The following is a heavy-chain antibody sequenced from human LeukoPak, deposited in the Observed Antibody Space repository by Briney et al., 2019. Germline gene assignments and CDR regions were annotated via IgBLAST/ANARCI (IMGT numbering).Heavy chain of an antibody. D-gene: IGHD1-1*01. CDR1: GFTFSSHW. J-gene: IGHJ4*02. Sequence: GGSLRLSCAASGFTFSSHWMHWVRQAPGKGLVWVSRINSDGSITTYADSAQGRFTISRDNAKNTLYLQMNSLRVEDTAVYYCARDYNWNPPNYWGQGTLVTVSS. CDR3: ARDYNWNPPNY. CDR2: INSDGSIT. V-gene: IGHV3-74*01.